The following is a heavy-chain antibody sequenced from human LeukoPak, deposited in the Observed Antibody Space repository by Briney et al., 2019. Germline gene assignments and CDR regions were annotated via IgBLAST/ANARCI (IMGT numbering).Heavy chain of an antibody. V-gene: IGHV4-59*01. J-gene: IGHJ4*02. D-gene: IGHD1-1*01. CDR1: GGSISSYY. CDR3: ARGLPNGYTRTYYFDY. CDR2: IHYSGST. Sequence: SETLSLTCTVSGGSISSYYWSWIRQPPGKGLEWIGYIHYSGSTHYNPSLKSRVTISVDTSKNQVSLKLRSVTAADTAVYYCARGLPNGYTRTYYFDYWGQGTLVTVSS.